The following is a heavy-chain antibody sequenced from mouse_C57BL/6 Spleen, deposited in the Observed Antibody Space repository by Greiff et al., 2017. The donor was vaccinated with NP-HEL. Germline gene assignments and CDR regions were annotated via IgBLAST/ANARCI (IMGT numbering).Heavy chain of an antibody. CDR1: GFTFSSYA. V-gene: IGHV5-4*01. Sequence: EVKLMESGGGLVKPGGSLKLSCAASGFTFSSYAMSWVRQTPEKRLEWVATISDGGSYTYYPDNVKGRFTISRDNAKNNLYLQLSHLKSEDTAMYYRARESSSYVGFAYWGQGTLVTVSA. CDR2: ISDGGSYT. D-gene: IGHD1-1*01. CDR3: ARESSSYVGFAY. J-gene: IGHJ3*01.